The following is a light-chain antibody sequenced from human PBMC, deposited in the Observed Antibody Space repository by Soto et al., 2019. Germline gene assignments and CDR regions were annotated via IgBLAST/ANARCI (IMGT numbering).Light chain of an antibody. CDR2: VAS. Sequence: EIVLTQSPGTLSLYPGERATLSCRASESISNSYLAWYQQKPGQAPRVLIYVASTRATGIPARFSGSGSGTDFTLSISRVEPEDFAVYYCQQYGTSPWTFGQGTKVDIK. V-gene: IGKV3-20*01. CDR3: QQYGTSPWT. CDR1: ESISNSY. J-gene: IGKJ1*01.